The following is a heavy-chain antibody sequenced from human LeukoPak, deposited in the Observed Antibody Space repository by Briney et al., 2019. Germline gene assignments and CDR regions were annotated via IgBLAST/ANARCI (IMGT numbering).Heavy chain of an antibody. D-gene: IGHD2-15*01. CDR1: GFTFSSYA. CDR3: AKDQEVVVAATSDY. Sequence: GGSLRLSCAASGFTFSSYAMSWVRQAPGKGLEWVSAISGSGGSTYYADSVKGRFTISIDNSKNTLYLQMNSLRAEDTAVYYCAKDQEVVVAATSDYWGQGTLVTVSS. V-gene: IGHV3-23*01. CDR2: ISGSGGST. J-gene: IGHJ4*02.